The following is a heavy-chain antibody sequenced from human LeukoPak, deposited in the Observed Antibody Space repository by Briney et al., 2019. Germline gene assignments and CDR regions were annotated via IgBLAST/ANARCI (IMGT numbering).Heavy chain of an antibody. CDR2: IQYSGSKK. Sequence: VGSLRLSCAASGVTFSNYDIHWVRHALGKGLEWVAFIQYSGSKKYYVDTVKGGFTLSRDKSNNTLYLQMKSLRGEETAVYYVAKGGGHGHSSYERGYFDYWGQGILIHVSS. CDR3: AKGGGHGHSSYERGYFDY. D-gene: IGHD5-12*01. V-gene: IGHV3-30*02. CDR1: GVTFSNYD. J-gene: IGHJ4*02.